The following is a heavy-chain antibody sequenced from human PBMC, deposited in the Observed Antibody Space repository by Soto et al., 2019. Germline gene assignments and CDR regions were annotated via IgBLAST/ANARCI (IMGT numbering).Heavy chain of an antibody. Sequence: EVQLLESGGGLVQPGGSLRLSCAASGFTFSSYAMSWVRQAPGKGLEWVSAISGSGGSTYYADSVKGRFTITRDNSKSTLSQEMNGLRAEDTAVYYCAKGDGFWSGYLSTWGQGTLVTVSS. V-gene: IGHV3-23*01. CDR2: ISGSGGST. CDR3: AKGDGFWSGYLST. J-gene: IGHJ5*02. D-gene: IGHD3-3*01. CDR1: GFTFSSYA.